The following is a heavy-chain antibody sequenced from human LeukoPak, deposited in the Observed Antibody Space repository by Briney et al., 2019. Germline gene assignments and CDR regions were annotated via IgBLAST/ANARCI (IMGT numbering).Heavy chain of an antibody. CDR1: GGSFSGYY. CDR2: INRSGST. D-gene: IGHD3-10*01. V-gene: IGHV4-34*01. J-gene: IGHJ6*03. CDR3: ARGRGDYGSGSYYYYYYYMDV. Sequence: PSETLSLTCAVYGGSFSGYYWSWIRQPPGKGLEWIGEINRSGSTNYNPSLKSRVTISVDTSKNQFSLKLSSVTAADTAVYYCARGRGDYGSGSYYYYYYYMDVWGKGTTVTVSS.